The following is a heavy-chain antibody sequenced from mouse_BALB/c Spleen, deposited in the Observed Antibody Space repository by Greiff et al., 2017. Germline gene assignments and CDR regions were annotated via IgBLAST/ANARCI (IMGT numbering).Heavy chain of an antibody. D-gene: IGHD2-1*01. Sequence: QVQLKESGAELARPGASVKMSCKASGYTFTSYTMHWVKQRPGQGLEWIGYINPSSGYTNYNQKFKDKATLTADKSSSTAYMQLSSLTSEDSAVYYCARSPFFYGNYEGGAMDYWGQGTSVTVSS. CDR3: ARSPFFYGNYEGGAMDY. CDR2: INPSSGYT. V-gene: IGHV1-4*01. CDR1: GYTFTSYT. J-gene: IGHJ4*01.